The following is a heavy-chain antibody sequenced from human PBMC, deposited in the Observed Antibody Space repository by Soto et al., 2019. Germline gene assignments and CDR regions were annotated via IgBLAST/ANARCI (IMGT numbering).Heavy chain of an antibody. V-gene: IGHV1-18*01. CDR1: GTFSGYG. D-gene: IGHD1-26*01. Sequence: QGQLVQSGAELKKPGASVKVSCQASGTFSGYGLSWVGQAAGQGLEGRCWINRYNGNTNNAPKFRGRVRRTTDTFTSTVYMELTTLTTDDTAVYYCGRDGDEWDQGYLDYWGQGTLVTVSS. J-gene: IGHJ4*02. CDR3: GRDGDEWDQGYLDY. CDR2: INRYNGNT.